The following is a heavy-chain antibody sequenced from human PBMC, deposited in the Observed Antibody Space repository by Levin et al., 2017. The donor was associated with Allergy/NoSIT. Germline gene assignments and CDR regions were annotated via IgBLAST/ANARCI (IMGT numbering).Heavy chain of an antibody. V-gene: IGHV4-59*01. J-gene: IGHJ4*02. CDR1: GGSISSDN. CDR3: ERFGWGSGRGFDY. Sequence: SETLSLTCTVSGGSISSDNWRWIRQPPGKGLEWIGYIYDTGNTNYNPSLKSRVTLSVDTSTNQFSLKLSSVTPADTAVYYCERFGWGSGRGFDYWGQGTLVTVSS. CDR2: IYDTGNT. D-gene: IGHD3-16*01.